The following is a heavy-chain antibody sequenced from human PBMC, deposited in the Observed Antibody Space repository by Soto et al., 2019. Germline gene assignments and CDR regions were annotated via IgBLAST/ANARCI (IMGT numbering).Heavy chain of an antibody. D-gene: IGHD2-15*01. CDR1: GYTFTGYY. CDR3: ARDGTVVAPNWDLYYYYYGMDV. V-gene: IGHV1-2*02. CDR2: VNPNSGGT. J-gene: IGHJ6*02. Sequence: GASVKVSCKASGYTFTGYYMHWVRQAPGQGLEWMGWVNPNSGGTNYAQKFQGRVTMTRDTSISTAYMELSRLRSDDTAVYYCARDGTVVAPNWDLYYYYYGMDVWGQGTTVTVSS.